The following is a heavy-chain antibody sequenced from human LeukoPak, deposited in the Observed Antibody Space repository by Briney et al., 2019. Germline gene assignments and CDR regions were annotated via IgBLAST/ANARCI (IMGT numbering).Heavy chain of an antibody. D-gene: IGHD1-26*01. Sequence: GGSLRLSCLTSGFTFSTNAMSWVRQAPGKGLEWISGISGSGASTYYADSVTGRFTISRDNSRTTLYLQMNSLRGDDTAVYYCAKDVGKWESLHFFDYWGQGTLVTVSS. CDR1: GFTFSTNA. V-gene: IGHV3-23*01. CDR3: AKDVGKWESLHFFDY. CDR2: ISGSGAST. J-gene: IGHJ4*02.